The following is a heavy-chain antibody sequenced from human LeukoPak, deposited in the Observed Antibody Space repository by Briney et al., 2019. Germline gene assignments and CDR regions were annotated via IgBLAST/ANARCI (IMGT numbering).Heavy chain of an antibody. J-gene: IGHJ5*02. CDR1: GGSISSGGYY. Sequence: SETLSLTCTVSGGSISSGGYYWSWIRQHPGKGLEWIGYIYYSGSTYYNPSLKSRATISVDTSKNQFSLKLSSVTAADTAVYYCAREAAGTGNWFDPWGQGTLVTVSS. CDR2: IYYSGST. V-gene: IGHV4-31*03. CDR3: AREAAGTGNWFDP. D-gene: IGHD6-13*01.